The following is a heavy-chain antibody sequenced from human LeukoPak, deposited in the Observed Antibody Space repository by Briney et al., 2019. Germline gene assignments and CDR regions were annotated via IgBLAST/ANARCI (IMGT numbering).Heavy chain of an antibody. Sequence: SETLPLTCAVYGGSFSDYYWSWIRQPPGKGLEWIGEIHNSGTTNYNPSLNSRVTISEDTSKNQFYLNLSSVTAADTAVYYCARRYYYNLGSFPFDFWGQGTLVTVSS. V-gene: IGHV4-34*01. D-gene: IGHD3-10*01. CDR3: ARRYYYNLGSFPFDF. J-gene: IGHJ4*02. CDR2: IHNSGTT. CDR1: GGSFSDYY.